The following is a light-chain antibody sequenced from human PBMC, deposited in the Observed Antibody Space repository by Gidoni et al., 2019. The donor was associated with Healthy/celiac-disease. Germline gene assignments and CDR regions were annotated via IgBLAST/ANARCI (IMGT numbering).Light chain of an antibody. CDR3: QQYYSTLCS. CDR2: WAS. CDR1: QSVLYSSNNKNY. Sequence: IVMTQSPDSLAVSRGERATINCKSSQSVLYSSNNKNYLAWYQQKPGQPPKLLIYWASTRESGVPDRFSGSGSGTEFTRTISSLQAEDVAVYYCQQYYSTLCSFGKGTKLEIK. J-gene: IGKJ2*04. V-gene: IGKV4-1*01.